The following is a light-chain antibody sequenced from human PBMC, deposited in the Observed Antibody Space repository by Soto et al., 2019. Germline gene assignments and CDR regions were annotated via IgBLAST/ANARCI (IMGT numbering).Light chain of an antibody. CDR2: DTS. J-gene: IGKJ1*01. V-gene: IGKV3-11*01. CDR3: QQRSKFLWT. Sequence: EIVLTQSPATLSLSPGERATLCCRASRSVSSYLAWYQQKPGQAPRLLMYDTSNRAPGIPARFSGSGSGTDFTLTISSLEPEDFAVYFCQQRSKFLWTFGQGTKVDI. CDR1: RSVSSY.